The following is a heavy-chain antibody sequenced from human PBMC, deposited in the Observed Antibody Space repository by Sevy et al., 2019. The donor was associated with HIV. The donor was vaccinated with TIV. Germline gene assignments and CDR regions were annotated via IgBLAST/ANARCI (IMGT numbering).Heavy chain of an antibody. V-gene: IGHV3-73*01. Sequence: GGSLRLSCAASGFTFTGSTMYWVRQASGKGLEWVARIRSRAKTYATGYAASVKGRFTISRDDSRNTAYLQMNSLKTEDTAVYYCSSQRTIAVAGDYFDYWGQGTLVTVSS. CDR1: GFTFTGST. J-gene: IGHJ4*02. D-gene: IGHD6-19*01. CDR3: SSQRTIAVAGDYFDY. CDR2: IRSRAKTYAT.